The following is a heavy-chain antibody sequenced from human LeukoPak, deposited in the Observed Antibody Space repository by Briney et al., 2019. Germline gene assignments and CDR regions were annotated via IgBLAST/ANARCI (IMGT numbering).Heavy chain of an antibody. Sequence: SVKVSCKASVGTFSNYAINWVRQGPGQGLEWMGGIIPIVGIANYAQRFQGRVTITADKSTSTAYMELSSLRSDDTAVYYCASDCSGKSCPEGWGQGTLVTVSS. CDR3: ASDCSGKSCPEG. D-gene: IGHD2-2*01. CDR1: VGTFSNYA. J-gene: IGHJ4*02. V-gene: IGHV1-69*10. CDR2: IIPIVGIA.